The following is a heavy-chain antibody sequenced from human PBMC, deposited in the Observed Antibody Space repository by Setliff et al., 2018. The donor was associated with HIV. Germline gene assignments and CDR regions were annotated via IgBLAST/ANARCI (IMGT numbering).Heavy chain of an antibody. J-gene: IGHJ6*03. D-gene: IGHD2-15*01. CDR1: DDPISSYY. CDR3: ALTGHRLLRGYMDV. Sequence: SETLSLTCYVTDDPISSYYWSWVRQPAGKGLEWIGRLYVSGDTNYNPSLKSRVTMSLDTSKKHFPLNLESVTAADTAVYYCALTGHRLLRGYMDVWGKGTTVTVSS. CDR2: LYVSGDT. V-gene: IGHV4-4*07.